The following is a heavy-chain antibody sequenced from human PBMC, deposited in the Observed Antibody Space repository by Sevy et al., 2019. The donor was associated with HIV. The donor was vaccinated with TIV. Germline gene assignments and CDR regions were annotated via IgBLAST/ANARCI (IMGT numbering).Heavy chain of an antibody. CDR2: IGAYNGNK. Sequence: ASVKVSCKASGYTFSSYGISWVRQAPGQGLEWMGGIGAYNGNKNYAQKFQGRVTLTTDTSTSTANMDLTSLSSDDTAVYYCARLSTLRGQFNWFDPWGQGTLVTVSS. CDR1: GYTFSSYG. J-gene: IGHJ5*02. V-gene: IGHV1-18*01. D-gene: IGHD3-10*01. CDR3: ARLSTLRGQFNWFDP.